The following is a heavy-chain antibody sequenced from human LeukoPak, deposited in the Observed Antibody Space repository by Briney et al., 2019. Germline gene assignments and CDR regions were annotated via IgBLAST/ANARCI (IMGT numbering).Heavy chain of an antibody. J-gene: IGHJ6*02. CDR2: ISSSGSTI. CDR3: ASTAVPYCYDSSGYYEILGYAMDV. V-gene: IGHV3-11*01. CDR1: GFTLSEFY. Sequence: GGSVRLSCAASGFTLSEFYMSWIRQAPGKGLEWVSYISSSGSTIYYADSVKGRFTISRDNAKNSLYLQVNSLRAEDTAVYYCASTAVPYCYDSSGYYEILGYAMDVWGQGTTVTVSS. D-gene: IGHD3-22*01.